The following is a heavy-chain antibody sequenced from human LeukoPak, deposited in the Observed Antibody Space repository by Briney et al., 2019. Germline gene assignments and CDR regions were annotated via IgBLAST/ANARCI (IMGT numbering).Heavy chain of an antibody. CDR3: AREGANDIVVVPASRWFDP. V-gene: IGHV1-46*01. J-gene: IGHJ5*02. Sequence: ASVKVSCKASGYTFTSYYMHWVRQAPGQGLEWMGIINPSGGSASYAQKFQGRVTMTRDTSTSTVYMELSSLRSEDTAVYYCAREGANDIVVVPASRWFDPWGQGTLVTVSS. CDR1: GYTFTSYY. D-gene: IGHD2-2*01. CDR2: INPSGGSA.